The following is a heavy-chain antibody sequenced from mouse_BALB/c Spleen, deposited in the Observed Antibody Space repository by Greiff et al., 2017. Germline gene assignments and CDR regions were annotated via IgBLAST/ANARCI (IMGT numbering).Heavy chain of an antibody. D-gene: IGHD1-1*01. V-gene: IGHV5-4*02. J-gene: IGHJ2*01. Sequence: EVKLVESGGGLVKPGGSLTLSCAASGFTFSDYYMYWVRQTPEKRLEWVATISDGGSYTYYPDSVTGRFTISRDNAKNNLYLQMSSLKSEDTAMYYCARGYGSRLYYFDYWGQGTTLTVSS. CDR2: ISDGGSYT. CDR3: ARGYGSRLYYFDY. CDR1: GFTFSDYY.